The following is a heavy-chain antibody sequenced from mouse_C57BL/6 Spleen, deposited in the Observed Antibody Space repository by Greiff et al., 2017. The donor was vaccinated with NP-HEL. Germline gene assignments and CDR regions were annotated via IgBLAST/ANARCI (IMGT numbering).Heavy chain of an antibody. J-gene: IGHJ3*01. Sequence: VQLQQSGAELVKPGASVKISCKASGYAFSSYWMNWVEQRPGKGLEWIGQIYPGDGDTNYNGKFKGKATLTADKSSSTAYMQLSSLTSEDSAVYFCARGGDYYGSRFAYWGQGTLVTVSA. CDR3: ARGGDYYGSRFAY. D-gene: IGHD1-1*01. CDR1: GYAFSSYW. V-gene: IGHV1-80*01. CDR2: IYPGDGDT.